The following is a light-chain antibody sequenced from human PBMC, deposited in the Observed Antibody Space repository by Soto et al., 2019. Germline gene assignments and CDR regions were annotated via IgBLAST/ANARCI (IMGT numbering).Light chain of an antibody. CDR2: DVS. V-gene: IGLV2-14*03. CDR3: QSYTGSVSPWV. Sequence: QSALTQPASVSGSLGQSITISCTGAASDIGYYNFVSWYQQHPATAPKLIIYDVSHRPSGVSFRFSGSKSGNTASLTISGLQAEDEADYYCQSYTGSVSPWVFGGGTKLTVL. CDR1: ASDIGYYNF. J-gene: IGLJ3*02.